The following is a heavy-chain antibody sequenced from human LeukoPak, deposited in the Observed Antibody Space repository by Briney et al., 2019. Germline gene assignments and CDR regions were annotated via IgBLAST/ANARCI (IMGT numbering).Heavy chain of an antibody. CDR3: ASGLYDFWSGIDY. J-gene: IGHJ4*02. D-gene: IGHD3-3*01. CDR2: IKQDGSEK. V-gene: IGHV3-7*01. Sequence: SRGSLRLSCAVSGFTFSNYWMSWVRQAPGKGLEWVANIKQDGSEKYYVDSVKGRFTISRDNAKNSLYLQMNSLRAEDTAVYYCASGLYDFWSGIDYWGQGTLVTVSS. CDR1: GFTFSNYW.